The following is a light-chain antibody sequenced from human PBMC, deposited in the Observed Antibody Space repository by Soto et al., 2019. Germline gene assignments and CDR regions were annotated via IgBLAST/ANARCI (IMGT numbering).Light chain of an antibody. J-gene: IGKJ2*01. CDR1: QSVSSSY. Sequence: EIVLTQSPGTLSLSPGERATLSCRASQSVSSSYLAWYQQQPGQAPRLLIYGASSRATGIPDRFSGSVSGTDFSLTISRLEPDDFAVYYCQQYVQFGQGTKLEIK. CDR2: GAS. CDR3: QQYVQ. V-gene: IGKV3-20*01.